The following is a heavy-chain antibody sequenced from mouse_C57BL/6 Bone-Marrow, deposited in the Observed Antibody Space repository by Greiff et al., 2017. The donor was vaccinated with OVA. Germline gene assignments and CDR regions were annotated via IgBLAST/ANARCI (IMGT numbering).Heavy chain of an antibody. CDR1: GYTFTSYW. J-gene: IGHJ2*01. D-gene: IGHD2-1*01. Sequence: QVQLQQSGAELVKPGASVKLSCKASGYTFTSYWMHWVKQRPGRGLEWIGRIDPNSGGTKYNEKFKSKATLTVDKPSSTAYMQRSSLTSEDAAVYYCARGNYGNYGYYFDYWGQGTTLTVSS. CDR2: IDPNSGGT. CDR3: ARGNYGNYGYYFDY. V-gene: IGHV1-72*01.